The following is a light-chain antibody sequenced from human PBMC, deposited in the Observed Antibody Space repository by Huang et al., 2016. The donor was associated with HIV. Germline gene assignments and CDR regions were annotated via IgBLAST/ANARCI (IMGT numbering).Light chain of an antibody. V-gene: IGKV1-5*03. J-gene: IGKJ2*01. CDR3: QQYDSLIYT. Sequence: DIQMTQSPSTLSASVGDRVTITCRATQSVRNWLAWYQQRPGKAPKLLIYKASTLERGVPSRFSGSGSGTEFTLTISSLQPDDFATYYCQQYDSLIYTFGQGTKLEIK. CDR2: KAS. CDR1: QSVRNW.